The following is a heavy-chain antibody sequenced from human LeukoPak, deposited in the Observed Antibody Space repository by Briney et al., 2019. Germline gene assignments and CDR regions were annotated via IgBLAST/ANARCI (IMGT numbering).Heavy chain of an antibody. V-gene: IGHV4-30-2*01. CDR1: GGSISSGDFP. Sequence: SETLSLTCAVSGGSISSGDFPWSWIRQPPGKGLEWIGYIFHTGHTSYNPSLKSRVTISVDMSKNQLSLRLTSVTAADTAVYYCARGFYGAGSHFDYWGQGTLITVSS. J-gene: IGHJ4*02. CDR3: ARGFYGAGSHFDY. CDR2: IFHTGHT. D-gene: IGHD3-10*01.